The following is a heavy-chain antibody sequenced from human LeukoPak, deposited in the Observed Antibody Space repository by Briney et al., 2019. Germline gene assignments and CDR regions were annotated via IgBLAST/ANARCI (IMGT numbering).Heavy chain of an antibody. Sequence: GGSLRLSCAASGFTFSDYYMTWIRQAPGKGLEWVSYITNSDNSMYYADSVKGRFTISRDNAKNSLHLQMNSLRAEDTAVYYCARIWPSVAAFDIWGQGTMVTVSS. J-gene: IGHJ3*02. CDR1: GFTFSDYY. CDR3: ARIWPSVAAFDI. D-gene: IGHD2-15*01. V-gene: IGHV3-11*01. CDR2: ITNSDNSM.